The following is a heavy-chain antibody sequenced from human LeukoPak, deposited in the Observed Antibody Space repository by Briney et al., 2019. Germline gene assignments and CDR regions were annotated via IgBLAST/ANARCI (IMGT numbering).Heavy chain of an antibody. CDR3: ARDLGEDSSAHSDAFDI. Sequence: ASVKVSCKASGYTFTSYYMHWVRQAPGQGLEWMGIINPSGGSTSYAQKFQGRVAITADKSTSTAYMELSSLRSEDTAVYYCARDLGEDSSAHSDAFDIWGQGTMVTVSS. CDR2: INPSGGST. CDR1: GYTFTSYY. V-gene: IGHV1-46*01. J-gene: IGHJ3*02. D-gene: IGHD3-22*01.